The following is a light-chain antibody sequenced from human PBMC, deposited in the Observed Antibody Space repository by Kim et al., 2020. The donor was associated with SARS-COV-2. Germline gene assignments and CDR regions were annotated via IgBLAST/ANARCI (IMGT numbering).Light chain of an antibody. J-gene: IGLJ1*01. CDR3: QPWHSGTYV. V-gene: IGLV3-1*01. Sequence: SYELTQPPSVSVSPGQTASITCSGDNLGDKYACWYQQTPGQSPVLVIYQDSNRPSGIPERFSGSNSGNTATLPISGPQAMDEADYYCQPWHSGTYVF. CDR2: QDS. CDR1: NLGDKY.